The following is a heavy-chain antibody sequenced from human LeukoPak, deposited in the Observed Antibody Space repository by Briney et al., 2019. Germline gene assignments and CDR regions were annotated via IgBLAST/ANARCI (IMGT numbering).Heavy chain of an antibody. J-gene: IGHJ5*02. V-gene: IGHV4-4*07. CDR3: ARPQSGLGWFDP. Sequence: PSETLSLTCTGSGGSINTYYWSWIRQPAGKGLEWIGRIYSTGITTYNPSLKGRVTMSVDTSKNQFSLKLSSVTAADTAVYYCARPQSGLGWFDPWGQGILVTVSS. CDR1: GGSINTYY. CDR2: IYSTGIT.